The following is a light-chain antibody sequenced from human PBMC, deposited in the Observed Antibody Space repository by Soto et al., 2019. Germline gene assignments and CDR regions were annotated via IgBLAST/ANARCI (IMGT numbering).Light chain of an antibody. V-gene: IGKV4-1*01. Sequence: DIVMTQSPDSLAVSLGERATINCKSSQSVLYSSNNKNYLAWYQQKPGQPPKLLIYWASTRESGVPDRFSGSGSGTDFTLTISSLQAEDVAVYYCQQYYSTRHWTFGQGTKVEIK. CDR1: QSVLYSSNNKNY. CDR2: WAS. CDR3: QQYYSTRHWT. J-gene: IGKJ1*01.